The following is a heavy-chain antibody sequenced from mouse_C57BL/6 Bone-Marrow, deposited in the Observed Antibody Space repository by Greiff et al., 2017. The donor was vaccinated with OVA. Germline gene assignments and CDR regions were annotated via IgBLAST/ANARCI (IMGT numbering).Heavy chain of an antibody. Sequence: EVKLQESGAELVRPGASVTLSCTASGFNIKDDYMHWVKQRPEQGLEWIGWIDPENGDTEYASKFQGKATITADTTSNTAYLQLSSLTYEDTAVYYWSTEGIYYAPWFAYWGQGTLVTVSA. CDR1: GFNIKDDY. D-gene: IGHD1-1*01. J-gene: IGHJ3*01. CDR3: STEGIYYAPWFAY. CDR2: IDPENGDT. V-gene: IGHV14-4*01.